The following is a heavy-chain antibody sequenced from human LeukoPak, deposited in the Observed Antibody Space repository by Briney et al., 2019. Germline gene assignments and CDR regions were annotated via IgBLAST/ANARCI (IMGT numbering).Heavy chain of an antibody. J-gene: IGHJ4*02. D-gene: IGHD3-22*01. CDR1: GGSISSGDYY. CDR3: ARVHDSSGYSDY. Sequence: KALETLSLTCTVSGGSISSGDYYWSWICQPPGKGLEWIGYIYYSGSTYYNPSLKSRVTISVDTSKNQFSLKLSSVTAADTAVYYCARVHDSSGYSDYWGQGTLVTVSS. CDR2: IYYSGST. V-gene: IGHV4-30-4*01.